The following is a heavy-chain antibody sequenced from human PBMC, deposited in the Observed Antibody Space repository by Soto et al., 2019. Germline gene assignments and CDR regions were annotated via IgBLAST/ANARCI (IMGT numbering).Heavy chain of an antibody. D-gene: IGHD6-13*01. J-gene: IGHJ6*02. V-gene: IGHV4-59*08. CDR2: IYYSGST. Sequence: PSETLSLTCTVSGGSISSYYWSWIRQPPGKGLEWIGYIYYSGSTNYNPSLKSRVTISVDTSKNQFSVRLNSVTAADTAVYYCAPLSVSLNGPYSIQVCALGPPVAVSS. CDR3: APLSVSLNGPYSIQV. CDR1: GGSISSYY.